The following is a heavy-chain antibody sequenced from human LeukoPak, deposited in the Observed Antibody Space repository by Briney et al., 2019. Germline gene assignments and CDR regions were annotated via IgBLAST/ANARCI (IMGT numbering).Heavy chain of an antibody. Sequence: PSETLSLTCTVSGGSISSSSYYWGWIRQPPGKGLEWIGRISTSGSTNYVPSLKSRVTLSVDTSKNQFSLTVNSVTAADTAVYYCARGAYGDLWGFDYWGQGTLVTVSS. V-gene: IGHV4-39*07. D-gene: IGHD4-17*01. CDR1: GGSISSSSYY. J-gene: IGHJ4*02. CDR2: ISTSGST. CDR3: ARGAYGDLWGFDY.